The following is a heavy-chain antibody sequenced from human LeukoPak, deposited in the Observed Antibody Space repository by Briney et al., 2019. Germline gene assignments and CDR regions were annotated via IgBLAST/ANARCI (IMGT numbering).Heavy chain of an antibody. CDR2: ISSSCSTI. CDR3: ARPSAMPWDYYYYMDV. V-gene: IGHV3-48*01. Sequence: GGSLRLSCAASGFTFSSYPMNWVRQAPGKALEWISYISSSCSTIYYADSVKGRFTISRDNAKNSLYLQMNSLRAEDTAVYYCARPSAMPWDYYYYMDVWGKGTTVTVSS. J-gene: IGHJ6*03. D-gene: IGHD2-2*01. CDR1: GFTFSSYP.